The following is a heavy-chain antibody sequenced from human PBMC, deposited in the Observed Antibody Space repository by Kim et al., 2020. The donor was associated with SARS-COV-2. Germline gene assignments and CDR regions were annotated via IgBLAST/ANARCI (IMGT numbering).Heavy chain of an antibody. CDR3: YAIGR. J-gene: IGHJ4*02. Sequence: KSDGGPTDYAAPLKGRFTISEDDSQNTLYLQMDSLETEDMAVYYCYAIGRWGQGTLVTVSS. V-gene: IGHV3-15*01. CDR2: KSDGGPT. D-gene: IGHD3-22*01.